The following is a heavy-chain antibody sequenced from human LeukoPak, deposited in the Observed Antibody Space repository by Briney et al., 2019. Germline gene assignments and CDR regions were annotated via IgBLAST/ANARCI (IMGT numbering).Heavy chain of an antibody. J-gene: IGHJ5*02. Sequence: ASVKVSCKACGYTFTGYYMHWERQAPGQGLEWMGWINPNSGGTNYAQRFQGRVTMTRDTSISTAYMELSRLRSDDTAVYYCATDLFRYYDSSGFRGNWFDPWGQGTLVTVSS. D-gene: IGHD3-22*01. V-gene: IGHV1-2*02. CDR3: ATDLFRYYDSSGFRGNWFDP. CDR1: GYTFTGYY. CDR2: INPNSGGT.